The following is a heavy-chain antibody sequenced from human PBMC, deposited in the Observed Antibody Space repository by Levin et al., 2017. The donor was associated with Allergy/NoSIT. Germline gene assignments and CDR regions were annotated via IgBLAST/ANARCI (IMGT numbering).Heavy chain of an antibody. V-gene: IGHV3-23*01. CDR2: TSDSGGST. J-gene: IGHJ6*02. Sequence: QAGGSLRLSCAASGFTFSNYAMNWVRQAPGKGLEWVSGTSDSGGSTYYADSVKGRFTISRDNSKNTLYLQVNSLRAEGTALYYSAKDLSAVPAANYYYAMDVWGQGTTVIVSS. CDR3: AKDLSAVPAANYYYAMDV. D-gene: IGHD2-2*01. CDR1: GFTFSNYA.